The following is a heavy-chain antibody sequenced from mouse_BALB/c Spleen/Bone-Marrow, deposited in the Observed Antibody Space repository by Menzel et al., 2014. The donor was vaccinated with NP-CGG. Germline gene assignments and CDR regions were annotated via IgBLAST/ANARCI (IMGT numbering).Heavy chain of an antibody. CDR3: ARGFAMDY. V-gene: IGHV3-1*02. CDR1: GYSITSGYC. CDR2: IHYSGST. J-gene: IGHJ4*01. Sequence: VQLQQSGPDLVKPSQSLSLTCTVTGYSITSGYCWHWIWQFPGNELEWMGYIHYSGSTNYNPSLKSRISITRDTSKNQSFLQLNSVTTEDTATYYCARGFAMDYWGQGTSVTVSS.